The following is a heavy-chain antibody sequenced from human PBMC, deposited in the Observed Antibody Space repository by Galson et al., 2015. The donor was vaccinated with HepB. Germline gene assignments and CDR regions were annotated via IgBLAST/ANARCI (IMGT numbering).Heavy chain of an antibody. Sequence: SVKVSCKASGYTFTSHDINWVRQAPGQGLEWMVWMNPRSGNTGYAREFKGRVTVTRNTSISTDYMELSSLRSDDTAVYYCARGGGYYDDSGYHIDAFDIWGQGTMVSVSS. D-gene: IGHD3-22*01. J-gene: IGHJ3*02. V-gene: IGHV1-8*01. CDR1: GYTFTSHD. CDR2: MNPRSGNT. CDR3: ARGGGYYDDSGYHIDAFDI.